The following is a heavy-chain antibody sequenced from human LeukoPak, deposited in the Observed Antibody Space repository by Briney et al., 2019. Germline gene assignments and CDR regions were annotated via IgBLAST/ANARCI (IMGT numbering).Heavy chain of an antibody. Sequence: PGGSLILSCAASGFTFSSYWMTWVRQAPGKGLEWVANINQDGSVKYYVYSVKGRFTISRDNAKNSLYLQMNSLRAEDTAVYYCARTGYASSSLDYWGQGTLVTVSS. CDR2: INQDGSVK. CDR3: ARTGYASSSLDY. V-gene: IGHV3-7*01. CDR1: GFTFSSYW. D-gene: IGHD6-6*01. J-gene: IGHJ4*02.